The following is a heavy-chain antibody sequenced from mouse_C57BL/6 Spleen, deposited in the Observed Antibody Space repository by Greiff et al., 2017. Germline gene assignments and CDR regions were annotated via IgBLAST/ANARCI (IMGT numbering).Heavy chain of an antibody. Sequence: VQLQQSGPELVKPGDSVKITCKASGYSFTGYFMNWVMQSHGKSLEWIGRINPYNGDTFYNQKFKGKATLTVDKSSSTAHMELRRLTSEDSAVYYGARDYGSRDRFAYWGQGTRVTVSA. J-gene: IGHJ3*01. D-gene: IGHD1-1*01. CDR2: INPYNGDT. CDR1: GYSFTGYF. V-gene: IGHV1-20*01. CDR3: ARDYGSRDRFAY.